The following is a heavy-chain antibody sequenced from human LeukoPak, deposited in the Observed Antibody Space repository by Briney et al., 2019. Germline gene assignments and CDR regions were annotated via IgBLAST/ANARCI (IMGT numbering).Heavy chain of an antibody. Sequence: SETLSLTCAVSGASISSSNWWSCVRQPPGKGLEWIGGIYHSGSTNYNPSLKSRVTISVDKSKNQFSLKLSSVTAADTAVYYCARDKGGGSYFDYWGQGTLVTVSS. J-gene: IGHJ4*02. CDR3: ARDKGGGSYFDY. D-gene: IGHD1-26*01. CDR2: IYHSGST. CDR1: GASISSSNW. V-gene: IGHV4-4*02.